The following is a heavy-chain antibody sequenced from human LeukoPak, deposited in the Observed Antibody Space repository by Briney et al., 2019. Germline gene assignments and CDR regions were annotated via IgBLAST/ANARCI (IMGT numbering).Heavy chain of an antibody. J-gene: IGHJ4*02. CDR1: GYTLTGHY. V-gene: IGHV1-2*02. CDR2: INPNSGGT. CDR3: ARVPEGETAPLHYFDY. Sequence: ASVKVSCKASGYTLTGHYIHWVRQAPGQGLEWMGWINPNSGGTNYAQKFQGRVTMTRDTSITTAYMELSRLRSDDTAVYYCARVPEGETAPLHYFDYWGQGTLVTVSS.